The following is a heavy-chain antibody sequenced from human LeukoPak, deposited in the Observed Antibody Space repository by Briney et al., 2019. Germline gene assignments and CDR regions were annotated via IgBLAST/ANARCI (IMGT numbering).Heavy chain of an antibody. Sequence: GGSLRLSCVVSRLTFSGYWMRWVRQAPGKGLDWVAAINKDGSEKRYVDSVEGRFTISRDNARNSVYLQMTSLGAEDTAVYYCATYTQHFGAPGGADYWGLGALVTVSS. V-gene: IGHV3-7*03. CDR1: RLTFSGYW. CDR3: ATYTQHFGAPGGADY. CDR2: INKDGSEK. D-gene: IGHD2-8*02. J-gene: IGHJ4*02.